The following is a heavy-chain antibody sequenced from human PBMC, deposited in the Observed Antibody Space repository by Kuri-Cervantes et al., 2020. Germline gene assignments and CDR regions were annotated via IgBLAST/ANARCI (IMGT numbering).Heavy chain of an antibody. V-gene: IGHV2-26*01. Sequence: SGPTLVKPTETLTLTCTVSGFSLSNARMGVSWIRQPPGKALEWLAHIFSNDEKSYSTSLKSRLTISKDTSKSQVVLTMTNMDPVDTATYYCARALSVEMATIFRDTDAFDIWGQGTIVTVSS. J-gene: IGHJ3*02. D-gene: IGHD5-24*01. CDR1: GFSLSNARMG. CDR2: IFSNDEK. CDR3: ARALSVEMATIFRDTDAFDI.